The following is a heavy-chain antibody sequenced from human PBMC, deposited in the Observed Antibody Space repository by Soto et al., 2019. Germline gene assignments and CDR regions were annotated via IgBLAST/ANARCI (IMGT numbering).Heavy chain of an antibody. V-gene: IGHV3-30-3*01. J-gene: IGHJ3*02. CDR3: ASSAGNKIWFGEPRDAFDI. D-gene: IGHD3-10*01. Sequence: QVQLVESGGGVVQPGRSLRLSCAAAGFTFSSYAMHWVRQAPGKGLEWVAVISYDGSNKYYADYVKGRFTISRDNSKNTLYLRMNSLRAEDMAVYYCASSAGNKIWFGEPRDAFDIWGQVTMVTVSS. CDR2: ISYDGSNK. CDR1: GFTFSSYA.